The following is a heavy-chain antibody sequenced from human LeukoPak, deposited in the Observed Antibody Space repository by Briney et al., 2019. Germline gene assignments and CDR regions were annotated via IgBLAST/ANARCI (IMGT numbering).Heavy chain of an antibody. CDR1: GGSFSGYY. J-gene: IGHJ4*02. CDR2: INHSGST. V-gene: IGHV4-34*01. D-gene: IGHD3-10*01. CDR3: VRGVADSYGQFDN. Sequence: PSETLSLTCAVYGGSFSGYYWSWIRQPPGKGLEWIGEINHSGSTNYNPSLKSRVTISVDTSKNQFSLKLSSVTAEDTAVYYCVRGVADSYGQFDNWGQGTLVTVSS.